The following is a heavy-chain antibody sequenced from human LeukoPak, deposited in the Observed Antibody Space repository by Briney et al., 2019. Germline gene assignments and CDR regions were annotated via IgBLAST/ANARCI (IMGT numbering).Heavy chain of an antibody. CDR1: GYIFTSYD. CDR3: ARGRTIVGASTY. D-gene: IGHD1-26*01. J-gene: IGHJ4*02. V-gene: IGHV1-8*01. Sequence: ASVKVSCKASGYIFTSYDINWVRQATGQGLEWMGWMNPNSGNTGYAQKFQGRVTMTRNTSISTAYMELSSLRSEDTAVYYCARGRTIVGASTYWGQGTLVTVSS. CDR2: MNPNSGNT.